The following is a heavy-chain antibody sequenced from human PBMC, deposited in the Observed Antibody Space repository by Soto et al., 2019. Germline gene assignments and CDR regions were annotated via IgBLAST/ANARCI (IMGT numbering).Heavy chain of an antibody. J-gene: IGHJ4*02. Sequence: QVHLQESGPGLVKPSQTLSLTCTVSGASISVHTYYWSWVRQLPGKGLESIGHSYNTGSTYYNPSLKSRLTVSLDTSKNQFSLKLNSVTAADTAVYYCARDAGGGTGSYYRYFDYWGQGILVTVSS. CDR3: ARDAGGGTGSYYRYFDY. CDR2: SYNTGST. D-gene: IGHD3-10*01. CDR1: GASISVHTYY. V-gene: IGHV4-31*03.